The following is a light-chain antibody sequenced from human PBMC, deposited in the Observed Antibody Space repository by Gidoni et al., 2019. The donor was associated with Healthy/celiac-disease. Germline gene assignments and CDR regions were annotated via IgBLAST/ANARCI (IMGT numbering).Light chain of an antibody. CDR2: EAT. V-gene: IGKV1-33*01. Sequence: DIQLTPSPSSLSASVGDRVTITCQASQDISNYLNWYQQKPGKAPKLLIYEATNLETGVPSRFSGRGAGKDFTFTISSLQQEDIATYYWQQYDNLTSTFGQGTRLEIK. J-gene: IGKJ5*01. CDR3: QQYDNLTST. CDR1: QDISNY.